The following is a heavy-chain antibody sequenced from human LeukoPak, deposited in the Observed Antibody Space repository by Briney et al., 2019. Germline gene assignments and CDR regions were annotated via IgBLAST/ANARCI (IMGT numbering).Heavy chain of an antibody. CDR1: GYTFTSHG. J-gene: IGHJ4*02. V-gene: IGHV1-18*04. Sequence: DSVKVSCKASGYTFTSHGISWVRQAPGQGLEWMGWVSTYNGNTNYVPKYQGRVTMTTDTSTSTAYMELRSLRSDDTAVYYCARDVDTATDQINDYWGQGTLVTVSS. D-gene: IGHD5-18*01. CDR3: ARDVDTATDQINDY. CDR2: VSTYNGNT.